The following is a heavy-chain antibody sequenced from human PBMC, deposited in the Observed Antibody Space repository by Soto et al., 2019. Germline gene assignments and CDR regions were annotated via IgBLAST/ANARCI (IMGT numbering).Heavy chain of an antibody. Sequence: SQTLPLTCAISLDSVSSNSAAWNWIRQSPSRGLELLGRTYYRPKWYDDDALSVKSRITIHPDTSRNQISLQLNSLTPEDTALYFCAKSDYSDYVLSYWGQGTLVTVSS. CDR1: LDSVSSNSAA. CDR3: AKSDYSDYVLSY. J-gene: IGHJ4*02. D-gene: IGHD4-17*01. V-gene: IGHV6-1*01. CDR2: TYYRPKWYD.